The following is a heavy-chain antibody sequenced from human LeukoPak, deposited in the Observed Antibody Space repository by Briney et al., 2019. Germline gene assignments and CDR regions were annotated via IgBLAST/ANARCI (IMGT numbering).Heavy chain of an antibody. CDR2: ISGDGGGT. J-gene: IGHJ4*02. CDR3: AKDISREEAVAGTKDLDSR. D-gene: IGHD6-19*01. V-gene: IGHV3-43*02. CDR1: GFTFDDYA. Sequence: GGSLRLSCAASGFTFDDYAMHWVRQAPGKGLEWVSLISGDGGGTYYADSVKGRFTISRDNSKNSLYLQMNSLRTEDTALYYCAKDISREEAVAGTKDLDSRWGQGTLVTVSS.